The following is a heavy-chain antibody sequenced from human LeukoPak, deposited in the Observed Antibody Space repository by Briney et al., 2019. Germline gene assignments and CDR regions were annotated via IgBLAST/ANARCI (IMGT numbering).Heavy chain of an antibody. D-gene: IGHD6-13*01. CDR3: ARSGYSSSRETFYYYYYMDV. CDR1: GSSISSSNYY. CDR2: LYYSGST. Sequence: SETLSLTCSVSGSSISSSNYYWGWIRQPPGKGLEWIGSLYYSGSTYYNPSLKSRVTISVDTSKSQFSLKLSSVTAADTAVYYCARSGYSSSRETFYYYYYMDVWGKGTTVTVSS. V-gene: IGHV4-39*07. J-gene: IGHJ6*03.